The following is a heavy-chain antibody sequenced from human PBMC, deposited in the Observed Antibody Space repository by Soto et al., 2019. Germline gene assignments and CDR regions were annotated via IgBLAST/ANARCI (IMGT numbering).Heavy chain of an antibody. D-gene: IGHD1-7*01. CDR1: GFTFSSYA. J-gene: IGHJ4*02. CDR3: AKTPPVTGTTKGYFDY. V-gene: IGHV3-23*01. Sequence: PGGSLRLSCAASGFTFSSYAMSWVRQAPGKGLEWVSAISGSGGSTYYADSVKGRFTISRDNSKNTLYLQMNSLRAEDTAVYYCAKTPPVTGTTKGYFDYWGQGTLVTVSS. CDR2: ISGSGGST.